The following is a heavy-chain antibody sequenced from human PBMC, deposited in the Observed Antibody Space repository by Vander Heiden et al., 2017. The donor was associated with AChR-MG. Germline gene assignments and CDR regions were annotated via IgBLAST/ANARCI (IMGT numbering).Heavy chain of an antibody. J-gene: IGHJ4*02. CDR2: ISGSGGRT. Sequence: EVQLVESGGGLVQRGGSLRLPCVVSGLTFSNFAMTWVRQAPGKGLEWVSSISGSGGRTYYADSAKGRFTISRDNSKNTVYLQMNSLRAEDTAVYYCAKTVVGAGYHFDYWGQGALVTVSS. D-gene: IGHD1-26*01. CDR3: AKTVVGAGYHFDY. CDR1: GLTFSNFA. V-gene: IGHV3-23*04.